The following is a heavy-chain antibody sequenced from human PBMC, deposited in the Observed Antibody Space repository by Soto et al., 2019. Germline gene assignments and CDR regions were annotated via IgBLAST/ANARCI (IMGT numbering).Heavy chain of an antibody. Sequence: QVQVVESGGGVVQPGRSLRLSCAASGFTFSSYGMHWVRQAPGKGLEWVAVIWYDGSNKYYADSVKGRFTISRDNSKNTLYLQMNSLSAEDTAVYYCARDGCVGFWSGLYYYYYYMDVWGKGTTVTVSS. D-gene: IGHD3-3*01. CDR3: ARDGCVGFWSGLYYYYYYMDV. CDR1: GFTFSSYG. V-gene: IGHV3-33*01. J-gene: IGHJ6*03. CDR2: IWYDGSNK.